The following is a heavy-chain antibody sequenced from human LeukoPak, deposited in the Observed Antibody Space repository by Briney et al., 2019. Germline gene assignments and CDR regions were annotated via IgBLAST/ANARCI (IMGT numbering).Heavy chain of an antibody. Sequence: GGSLRLSCAASGFTFSSYSMNWVRQAPGKGLEWVSYISSSSTIYYADSVKGRFTISRDNAKNSLYLQMNSLRAEDTAVYYCARDLEAEWGFDYWGQGTLVTVSS. J-gene: IGHJ4*02. CDR2: ISSSSTI. CDR3: ARDLEAEWGFDY. V-gene: IGHV3-48*01. D-gene: IGHD1-26*01. CDR1: GFTFSSYS.